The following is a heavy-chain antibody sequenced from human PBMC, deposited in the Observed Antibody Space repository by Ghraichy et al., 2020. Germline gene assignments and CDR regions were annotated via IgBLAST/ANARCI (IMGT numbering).Heavy chain of an antibody. J-gene: IGHJ3*02. D-gene: IGHD4-17*01. CDR2: ISGSSSTI. V-gene: IGHV3-48*02. CDR3: AIDSTPYVDYLDAFDI. CDR1: GFTFSSYS. Sequence: GGSLRLSCAASGFTFSSYSMNWVRQAPGKGLEWVSYISGSSSTIYYADSVKGRFTISRANATNSLSLQMNSLRDEDTAVYYCAIDSTPYVDYLDAFDIWGQGTMVTVSS.